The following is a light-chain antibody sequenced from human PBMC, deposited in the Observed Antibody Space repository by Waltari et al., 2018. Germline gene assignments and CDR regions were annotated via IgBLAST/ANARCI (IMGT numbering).Light chain of an antibody. Sequence: VLLTQSPASLSVSPGDTVILACRASQSVRTNLVWYQQKAGQAPRTLIYGASTRASGVPFRFSGSGSETDFTLIISSLQSEDAAVYFCQQYYVWPPITFGGGTKLEI. CDR1: QSVRTN. CDR2: GAS. CDR3: QQYYVWPPIT. V-gene: IGKV3-15*01. J-gene: IGKJ4*01.